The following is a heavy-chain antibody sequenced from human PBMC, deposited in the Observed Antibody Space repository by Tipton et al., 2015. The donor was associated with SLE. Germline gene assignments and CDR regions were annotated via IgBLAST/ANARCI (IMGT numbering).Heavy chain of an antibody. Sequence: SLRLSCAASGFAVSSNYMSWVRQAPGKGLEWVSVIYSGGSTYYADSVKGRFTISRDNSKNTLYLQMNSLRTEDTAVYYCAKDLQPVGTLGYWGQGTLVTVSS. CDR3: AKDLQPVGTLGY. CDR1: GFAVSSNY. CDR2: IYSGGST. D-gene: IGHD4-23*01. V-gene: IGHV3-53*01. J-gene: IGHJ4*02.